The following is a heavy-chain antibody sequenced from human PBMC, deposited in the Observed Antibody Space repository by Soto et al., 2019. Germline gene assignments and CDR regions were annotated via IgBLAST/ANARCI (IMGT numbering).Heavy chain of an antibody. D-gene: IGHD4-17*01. V-gene: IGHV3-33*01. CDR2: IWYDGSNK. CDR1: GFTFSSYG. CDR3: ARCAWGYGDYPLLRYYYYGMDV. Sequence: QVQLVESGGGVVQPGRSLRLSCAASGFTFSSYGMHWVRQAPGKGLEWVAVIWYDGSNKYYADSVKGRFTISRDNSKNTLYPQMNSLRAEDTAVYYCARCAWGYGDYPLLRYYYYGMDVWGQGTTVTVSS. J-gene: IGHJ6*02.